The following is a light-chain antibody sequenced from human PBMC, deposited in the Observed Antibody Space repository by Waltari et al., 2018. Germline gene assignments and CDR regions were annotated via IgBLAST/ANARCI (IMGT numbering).Light chain of an antibody. J-gene: IGKJ2*01. CDR2: DAT. Sequence: ETVMTLSPANLSVFPGDRVTLSCRAIQDVTNRLAWFQQKPGQAPRLLMFDATTRATDFPGRFSGSGSGTEFTLTISSLQSEDFAVYYCQQYNNWPRTFGQGTKLEI. CDR1: QDVTNR. CDR3: QQYNNWPRT. V-gene: IGKV3-15*01.